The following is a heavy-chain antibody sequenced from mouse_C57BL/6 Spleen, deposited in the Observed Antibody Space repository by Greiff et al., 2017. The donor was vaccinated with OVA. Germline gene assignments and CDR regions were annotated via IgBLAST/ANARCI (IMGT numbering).Heavy chain of an antibody. V-gene: IGHV5-16*01. CDR1: GFTFSDYY. CDR3: ARAYYGSRYAIDY. Sequence: EVQLVESEGGLVQPGSSMKLSCTASGFTFSDYYMAWVRQVPEKGLEWVANINYDGSSTYYLDSLKSRFIISRDNAKNILYLQMSSLKSEDTATYYCARAYYGSRYAIDYWGQGTSVTVSS. D-gene: IGHD1-1*01. J-gene: IGHJ4*01. CDR2: INYDGSST.